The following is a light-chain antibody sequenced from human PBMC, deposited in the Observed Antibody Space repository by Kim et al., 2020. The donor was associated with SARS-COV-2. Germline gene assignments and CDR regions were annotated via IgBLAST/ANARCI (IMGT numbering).Light chain of an antibody. CDR3: QVWDTVSDNVV. Sequence: APGKTASILCGGDNIESKSVHWYQQKPGQGPVFVIFYNSDRPSGIPERFSGSKSGNTATLTISRVAAGDEADYYCQVWDTVSDNVVFGGGTQLTVL. CDR2: YNS. J-gene: IGLJ3*02. CDR1: NIESKS. V-gene: IGLV3-21*04.